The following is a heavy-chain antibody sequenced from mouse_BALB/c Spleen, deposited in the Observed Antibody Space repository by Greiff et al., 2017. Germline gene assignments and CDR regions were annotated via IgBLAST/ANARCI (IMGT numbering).Heavy chain of an antibody. D-gene: IGHD2-14*01. V-gene: IGHV5-9-4*01. CDR1: GFTFSSYA. CDR2: ISSGGSYT. CDR3: ARDYYRYAWFAY. Sequence: VESGGGLVKPGGSLKLSCAASGFTFSSYAMSWVRQSPEKRLEWVAEISSGGSYTYYPDTVTGRFTISRDNAKNTLYLEMSSLRSEDTAMYYCARDYYRYAWFAYWGQGTLVTVSA. J-gene: IGHJ3*01.